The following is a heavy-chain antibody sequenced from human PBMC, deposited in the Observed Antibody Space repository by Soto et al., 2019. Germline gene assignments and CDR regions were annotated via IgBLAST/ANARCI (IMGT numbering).Heavy chain of an antibody. CDR3: ARDDSSIAARYYYYYGMDV. CDR2: ISSSSTI. J-gene: IGHJ6*02. Sequence: EVQLVESGGGLVQPGGSLRLSCAASGFTFSSYSMNWVRQAPGKGLEWVSYISSSSTIYYADSVKGRFTISRDNAKNSLYLQMNSLRDEDTAVYYCARDDSSIAARYYYYYGMDVWGQGTTVTVSS. D-gene: IGHD6-6*01. V-gene: IGHV3-48*02. CDR1: GFTFSSYS.